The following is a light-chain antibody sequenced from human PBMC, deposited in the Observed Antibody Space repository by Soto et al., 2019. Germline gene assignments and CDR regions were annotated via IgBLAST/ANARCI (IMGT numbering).Light chain of an antibody. V-gene: IGKV1-5*03. CDR2: KAS. Sequence: DIQMTQSPSTLSASVGDRVTITCRASQTISSWLAWYQQKPGKAPKLLIYKASTLKSGVPSRFSGSGSGTEFTLTISSLEPEDFAVYYCQQRYNWPRTFGQGTKVDNK. CDR1: QTISSW. CDR3: QQRYNWPRT. J-gene: IGKJ1*01.